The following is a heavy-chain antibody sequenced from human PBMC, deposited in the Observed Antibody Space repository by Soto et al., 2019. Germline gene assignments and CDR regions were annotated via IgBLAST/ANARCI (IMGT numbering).Heavy chain of an antibody. Sequence: ASVTVSCKASGYTFTSYDINWVRQATGQGLEWMGWMNPNSGNTGDAQKFQGRVTMTRNTSISTAYMELSSLRSENTAVDYCARVPIIGITIFGVVTHYYYYYGMDVWGQGTTVTVSS. J-gene: IGHJ6*02. CDR1: GYTFTSYD. CDR2: MNPNSGNT. D-gene: IGHD3-3*01. V-gene: IGHV1-8*01. CDR3: ARVPIIGITIFGVVTHYYYYYGMDV.